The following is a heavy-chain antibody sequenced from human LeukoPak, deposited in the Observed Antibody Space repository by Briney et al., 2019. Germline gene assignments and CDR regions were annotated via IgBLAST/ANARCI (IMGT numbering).Heavy chain of an antibody. CDR3: ARTYYYGSGSYSRPLDYGMDV. D-gene: IGHD3-10*01. CDR1: GYTFTGYY. CDR2: INPNSGGT. Sequence: GASVKVSCKASGYTFTGYYMHWVRQAPGQGLEWMGWINPNSGGTNYAQKFQGRVTMTRDTSTSTVYMELSSLRSEDTAVYYCARTYYYGSGSYSRPLDYGMDVWGQGTTVTVSS. V-gene: IGHV1-2*02. J-gene: IGHJ6*02.